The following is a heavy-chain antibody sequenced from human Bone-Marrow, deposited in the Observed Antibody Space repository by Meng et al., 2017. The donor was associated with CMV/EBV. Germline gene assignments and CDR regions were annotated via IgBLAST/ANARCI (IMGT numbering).Heavy chain of an antibody. Sequence: GESLKISCAASGFTFSSYEMNWVRQAPGKGLEWVSYISSSGSTIYYADSVKGRFTISRDNAKNSLYLQMNSLRAEDTAVYYCARDNGYSYGLGYFDYWGQGTLVTVSS. V-gene: IGHV3-48*03. CDR1: GFTFSSYE. D-gene: IGHD5-18*01. CDR2: ISSSGSTI. J-gene: IGHJ4*02. CDR3: ARDNGYSYGLGYFDY.